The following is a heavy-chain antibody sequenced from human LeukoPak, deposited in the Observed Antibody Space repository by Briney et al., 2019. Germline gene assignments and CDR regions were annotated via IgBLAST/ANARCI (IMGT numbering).Heavy chain of an antibody. CDR2: IYSGGAT. CDR3: ARSPVEVDGFDI. D-gene: IGHD2-2*01. Sequence: PGGSLRLSCAASGFAVSSNYIGWVRQAPGKGLEYVSVIYSGGATYYADSVKGRCSISRDNAKNTLYLQMNSLRAEDTAVYYCARSPVEVDGFDIWGQGTMVTVSS. J-gene: IGHJ3*02. CDR1: GFAVSSNY. V-gene: IGHV3-53*01.